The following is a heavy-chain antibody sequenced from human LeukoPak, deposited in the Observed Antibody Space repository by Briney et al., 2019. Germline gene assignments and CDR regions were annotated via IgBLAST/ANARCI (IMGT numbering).Heavy chain of an antibody. CDR3: AKGEGKNPTGGRWLD. CDR1: GFTFSTYA. J-gene: IGHJ4*02. Sequence: PGGSLRLSCAASGFTFSTYAMTWVRQAPGKGLESVSAISGSGGYTYYADSVKGRFTISRDNSKNTLYLQMNSLRAEDTAIYYCAKGEGKNPTGGRWLDWGQGTPVTVSS. V-gene: IGHV3-23*01. CDR2: ISGSGGYT. D-gene: IGHD6-19*01.